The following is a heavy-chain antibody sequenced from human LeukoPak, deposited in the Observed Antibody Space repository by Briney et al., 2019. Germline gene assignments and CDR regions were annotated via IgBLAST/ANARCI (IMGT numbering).Heavy chain of an antibody. CDR1: GGTFSSYA. J-gene: IGHJ4*02. Sequence: ASVKVSCKASGGTFSSYAISWVRQAPGQGLEWMGWINPNSGGTNYAQKFQGRVTMTRDTSISTAYMELSRLRSDDTAVYYCARELDLGPDYWGQGTLVTVSS. V-gene: IGHV1-2*02. CDR2: INPNSGGT. CDR3: ARELDLGPDY. D-gene: IGHD1-1*01.